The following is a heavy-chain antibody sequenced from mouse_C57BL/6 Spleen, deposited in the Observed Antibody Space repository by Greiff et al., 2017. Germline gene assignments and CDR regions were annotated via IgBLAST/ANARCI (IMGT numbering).Heavy chain of an antibody. CDR3: AIDSSGQSRDY. J-gene: IGHJ4*01. V-gene: IGHV1-82*01. CDR2: LYPGDGDT. Sequence: VQLQQSGPELVKPGASVKISCKASGYAFSSSWMNWVKQRPGKGLEWIGRLYPGDGDTNYNGKFKGEATLTADKSSSTAYMQLSSLTSEDSAVYFCAIDSSGQSRDYWGQGTSVTVSS. CDR1: GYAFSSSW. D-gene: IGHD3-2*02.